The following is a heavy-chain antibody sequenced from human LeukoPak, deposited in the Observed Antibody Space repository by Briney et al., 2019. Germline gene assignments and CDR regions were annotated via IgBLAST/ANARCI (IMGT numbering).Heavy chain of an antibody. Sequence: GASVKVSCKASGYIFTSYDINWVRQATGQGLEWMGWVNPNSGNTGYAQKFQGRVTITRNTSISTAYMELSSLRSEDTAVYYCARERTGDAFDIWGQGTMVTVSS. CDR3: ARERTGDAFDI. V-gene: IGHV1-8*03. J-gene: IGHJ3*02. D-gene: IGHD3/OR15-3a*01. CDR2: VNPNSGNT. CDR1: GYIFTSYD.